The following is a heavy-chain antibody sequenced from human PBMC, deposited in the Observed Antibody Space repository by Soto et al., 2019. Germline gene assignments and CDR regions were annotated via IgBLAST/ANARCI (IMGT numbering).Heavy chain of an antibody. J-gene: IGHJ3*02. Sequence: GGSLRLSCAASGFTFSSYWMSWVRQAPGKGLEWVANIKQDGSEKYYVDSVKGRFPISRDNAKNSLYLQMNSLRAEDTAVYYCARKKRFLEWLSSHKNAFYIWGQGTMVTVSS. CDR2: IKQDGSEK. V-gene: IGHV3-7*01. CDR1: GFTFSSYW. CDR3: ARKKRFLEWLSSHKNAFYI. D-gene: IGHD3-3*01.